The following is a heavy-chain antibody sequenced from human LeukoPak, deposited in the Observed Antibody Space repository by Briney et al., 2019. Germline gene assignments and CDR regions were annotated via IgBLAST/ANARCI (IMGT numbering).Heavy chain of an antibody. D-gene: IGHD6-6*01. V-gene: IGHV3-9*01. CDR2: ISWNSGRI. Sequence: PGGSLKLSCAASGFTFDDYAMHWVRQAPGKGLEWVSGISWNSGRIAYADSVKGRFTISRDNAKNSLYLQMNSLRAEDTAVYYCARDSATAEYSSSLLYWGQGTLVTVSS. CDR3: ARDSATAEYSSSLLY. J-gene: IGHJ4*02. CDR1: GFTFDDYA.